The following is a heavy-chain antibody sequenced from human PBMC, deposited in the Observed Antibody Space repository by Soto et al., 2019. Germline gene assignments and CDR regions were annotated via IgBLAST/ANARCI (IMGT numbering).Heavy chain of an antibody. J-gene: IGHJ4*02. CDR2: IIPIFGTA. CDR3: ASVARSSGWYGGFDY. Sequence: ASVKVSCKASGGTFSSYAISWVRQAPGQGLEWMGGIIPIFGTANYAQKFQGRVTITADESTSTAYMELSSLRSEDTAVYYCASVARSSGWYGGFDYWGQGTLVTVSS. D-gene: IGHD6-19*01. V-gene: IGHV1-69*13. CDR1: GGTFSSYA.